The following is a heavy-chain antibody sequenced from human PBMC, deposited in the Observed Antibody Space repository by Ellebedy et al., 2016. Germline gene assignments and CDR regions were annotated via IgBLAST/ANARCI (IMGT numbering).Heavy chain of an antibody. CDR3: AGGKGLQLWFIYYFDY. J-gene: IGHJ4*02. CDR1: GYTFTGYP. Sequence: ASVKVSCXASGYTFTGYPVHWVRQVPGQRFEWMGWIDGGSGKTKYSEKFQGRVTITRDTSASRVYLDLSSLRPEDTAVYYCAGGKGLQLWFIYYFDYWGQGTQVTVSS. CDR2: IDGGSGKT. D-gene: IGHD3-10*01. V-gene: IGHV1-3*01.